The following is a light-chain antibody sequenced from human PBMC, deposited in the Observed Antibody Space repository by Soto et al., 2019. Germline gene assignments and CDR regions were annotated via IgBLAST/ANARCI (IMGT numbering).Light chain of an antibody. CDR3: SSYTSSSTL. CDR1: SSDVGGYNY. Sequence: QSALPQPASVSGSPGQSITISCTGTSSDVGGYNYVSWYQQHPGKAPKRMIYDVSNRPSGVSNRFSGSKSGNTASLTISGRKAEDEADYYCSSYTSSSTLFGGGTKVTVL. V-gene: IGLV2-14*01. CDR2: DVS. J-gene: IGLJ2*01.